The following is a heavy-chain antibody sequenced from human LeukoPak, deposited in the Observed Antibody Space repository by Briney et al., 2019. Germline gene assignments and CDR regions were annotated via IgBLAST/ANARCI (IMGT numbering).Heavy chain of an antibody. CDR3: VKGMYSSSSWRSDY. Sequence: GGSLRLSCAASGFTFSSYAMSWVRQAPGKGLEYVSAISSNGGSTYYADSVKGRFTISRDNSRNTLYLQMSSLRAEDTAVYYCVKGMYSSSSWRSDYWGQGTLVTVSA. CDR1: GFTFSSYA. V-gene: IGHV3-64D*09. J-gene: IGHJ4*02. CDR2: ISSNGGST. D-gene: IGHD6-6*01.